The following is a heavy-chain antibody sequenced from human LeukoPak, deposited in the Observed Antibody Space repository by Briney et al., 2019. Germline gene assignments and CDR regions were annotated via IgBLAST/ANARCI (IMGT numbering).Heavy chain of an antibody. CDR3: AKDSSTTNYYYGMDV. V-gene: IGHV3-43*01. D-gene: IGHD2-2*01. J-gene: IGHJ6*02. Sequence: PGGSLRLSCAASGFSFDDYTMNWVRQAPGKGLEWVSAISWDGGSTYYADSVKGRFTISRDNSKNSLYLQINSLRTVDTALYYCAKDSSTTNYYYGMDVWGQGTTVTVSS. CDR1: GFSFDDYT. CDR2: ISWDGGST.